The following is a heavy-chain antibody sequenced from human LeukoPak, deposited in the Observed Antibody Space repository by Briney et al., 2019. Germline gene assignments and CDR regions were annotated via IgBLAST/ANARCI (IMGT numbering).Heavy chain of an antibody. J-gene: IGHJ4*02. CDR2: INPNSGGT. Sequence: GASVKVSCKASGYTFTGYYMHWVRQAPGQGLEWMGRINPNSGGTNYAQKFQGRVTMTRDTSISTAYMELSRLRSDDTAVYYCARRVGATETFNYWGQGILVTVSS. CDR3: ARRVGATETFNY. D-gene: IGHD1-26*01. V-gene: IGHV1-2*06. CDR1: GYTFTGYY.